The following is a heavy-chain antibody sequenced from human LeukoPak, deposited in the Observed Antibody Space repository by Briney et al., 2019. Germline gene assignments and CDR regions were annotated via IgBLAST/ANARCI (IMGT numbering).Heavy chain of an antibody. CDR1: GFTFSSYA. Sequence: GGSLRLSCAASGFTFSSYAMSCVRQAPGKGLEWVSVISGSGGSTYYADSVKGRFTISRDNSKNTLYLQMNSLRVEDTAVYYCAKDGVSGSSRYRFDPWGQGTLVTVSS. D-gene: IGHD6-13*01. V-gene: IGHV3-23*01. J-gene: IGHJ5*02. CDR3: AKDGVSGSSRYRFDP. CDR2: ISGSGGST.